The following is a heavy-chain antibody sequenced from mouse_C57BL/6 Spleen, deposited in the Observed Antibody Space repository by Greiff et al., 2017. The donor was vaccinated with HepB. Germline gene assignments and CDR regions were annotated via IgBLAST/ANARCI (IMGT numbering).Heavy chain of an antibody. J-gene: IGHJ2*01. CDR1: GYTFTDYY. D-gene: IGHD3-3*01. CDR2: INPNNGGT. Sequence: EVQLQQSGPELVKPGASVKISCKASGYTFTDYYMNWVKQSHGKSLEWIGDINPNNGGTSYNQKFKGKATLTVDKSSSTAYMELRSLTSEDSAVYYCARRDLRGYFDYWGQGTTLTVSS. CDR3: ARRDLRGYFDY. V-gene: IGHV1-26*01.